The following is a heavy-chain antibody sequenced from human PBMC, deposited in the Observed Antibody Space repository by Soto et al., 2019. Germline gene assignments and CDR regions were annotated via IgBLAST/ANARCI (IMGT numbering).Heavy chain of an antibody. CDR3: ARGGGVGLFDP. J-gene: IGHJ5*02. CDR1: GFSFSDSY. Sequence: GGSLRLSCATSGFSFSDSYMSWIRQAPGKGLEWISYISPRSTFRDYAESVKGRFTISRDSVKNSLYLQMNNLTAGDTGVYYCARGGGVGLFDPWGQGSLVTVSS. V-gene: IGHV3-11*06. D-gene: IGHD2-21*01. CDR2: ISPRSTFR.